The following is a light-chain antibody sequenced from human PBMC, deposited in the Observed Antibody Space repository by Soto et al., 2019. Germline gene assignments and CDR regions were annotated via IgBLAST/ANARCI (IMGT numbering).Light chain of an antibody. CDR2: GAS. Sequence: EIVLTQSPGTLSLSPGERATLSCRASQSVSSSYLAWYQQKPGQAPRLLIYGASSRATGIPARFSGRGSGTDFTLTISRLEPEDFAVYYCQQYGSSPMSTFGQGTKLEIK. V-gene: IGKV3-20*01. J-gene: IGKJ2*02. CDR3: QQYGSSPMST. CDR1: QSVSSSY.